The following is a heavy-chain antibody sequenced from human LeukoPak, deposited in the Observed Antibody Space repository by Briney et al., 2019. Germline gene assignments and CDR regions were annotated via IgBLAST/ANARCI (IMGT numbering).Heavy chain of an antibody. CDR2: ISGSGGST. Sequence: PGGSLRLSCAASGFTFSSYGMSWVRQAPGKGLEWVSAISGSGGSTYYADSVKGRFTISRDNSKNTLYLQMNSLRAEDTAVYYCGRAAMASYYYYYYMDVWGKGTTVTVSS. CDR1: GFTFSSYG. CDR3: GRAAMASYYYYYYMDV. V-gene: IGHV3-23*01. J-gene: IGHJ6*03. D-gene: IGHD2-2*01.